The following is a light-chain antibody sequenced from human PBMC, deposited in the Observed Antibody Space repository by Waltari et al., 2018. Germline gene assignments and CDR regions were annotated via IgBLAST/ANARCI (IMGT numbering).Light chain of an antibody. CDR2: LGS. J-gene: IGKJ4*01. CDR3: MQALQTPT. CDR1: QSLLHSNGYHS. V-gene: IGKV2-28*01. Sequence: DIVMTQSPLSLPVTPGEPASISCRASQSLLHSNGYHSLDWYLQKPGQSPQLLIYLGSNRASGVPDRFSGSGSGTDFTLKISRVEAEDVGVYYCMQALQTPTFGGGTKVEIK.